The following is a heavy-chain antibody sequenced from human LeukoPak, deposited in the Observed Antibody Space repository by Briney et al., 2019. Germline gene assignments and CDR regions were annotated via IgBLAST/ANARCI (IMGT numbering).Heavy chain of an antibody. J-gene: IGHJ4*02. CDR2: ISGSGGST. CDR1: GFTFSSYS. CDR3: AKSTTYYDFWSGYYQDY. Sequence: GGSLRLSCAASGFTFSSYSMNWVRQAPGKGLEWVSAISGSGGSTYYADSVKGRFTISRDNSKNTLYLQMNSLRAEDTAVYYCAKSTTYYDFWSGYYQDYWGQGTLVTVSS. D-gene: IGHD3-3*01. V-gene: IGHV3-23*01.